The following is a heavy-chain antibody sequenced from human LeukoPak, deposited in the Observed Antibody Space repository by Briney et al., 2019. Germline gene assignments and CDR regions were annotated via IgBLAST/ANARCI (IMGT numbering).Heavy chain of an antibody. CDR3: ARAGLYSSSWYYFDY. CDR1: GGSISSSSYY. V-gene: IGHV4-39*07. D-gene: IGHD6-13*01. J-gene: IGHJ4*02. Sequence: SETLSLTCTVSGGSISSSSYYWGWIRQPPGKGLEWIGSIYYSGSTYYSPSLKSRVTISVDTSKNQFSLKLSSVTAADTAVYYCARAGLYSSSWYYFDYWGQGTLVTVSS. CDR2: IYYSGST.